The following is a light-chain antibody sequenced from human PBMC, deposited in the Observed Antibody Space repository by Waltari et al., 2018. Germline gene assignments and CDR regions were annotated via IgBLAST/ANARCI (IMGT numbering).Light chain of an antibody. CDR3: HQYNTLPLT. V-gene: IGKV1-5*03. CDR1: EIVKKN. J-gene: IGKJ4*01. CDR2: KAS. Sequence: DVQLTHSPPTLSASVGVRVTITSRAREIVKKNLAWYQHQPGKAPKVLVHKASRLESGVPSRFSGSGYGTEFTLTISSLEPDDFATYYCHQYNTLPLTFGGGTKVEIK.